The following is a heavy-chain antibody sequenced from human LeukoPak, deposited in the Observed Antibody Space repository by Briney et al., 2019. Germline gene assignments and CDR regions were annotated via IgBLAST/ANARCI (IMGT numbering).Heavy chain of an antibody. CDR1: GGSIGSGGYY. D-gene: IGHD2-8*01. V-gene: IGHV4-31*03. CDR3: ARDLRYCTNGVCWTPFFDY. J-gene: IGHJ4*02. Sequence: SETLSLTRTVSGGSIGSGGYYWSWIRQHPGKGLEWIGYIYYSGSTYYNPSLKSRVTISVDTSKNQFSLKLSSVTAADTAVYYCARDLRYCTNGVCWTPFFDYWGQGTLDTVSS. CDR2: IYYSGST.